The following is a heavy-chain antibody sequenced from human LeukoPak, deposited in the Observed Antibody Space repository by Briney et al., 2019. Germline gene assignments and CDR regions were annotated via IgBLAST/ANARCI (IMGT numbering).Heavy chain of an antibody. J-gene: IGHJ4*02. V-gene: IGHV3-53*01. Sequence: GGSLRLSCAVSGFTVSSNSMSWVRQAPGKGLEWVSFIYNDNTHYSDSVKGRFTISRDNSKNTLYLQMNSLRAEDTAVYYCARRAGAYSHPYDYWGQGTLVTVSS. CDR2: IYNDNT. CDR1: GFTVSSNS. D-gene: IGHD4/OR15-4a*01. CDR3: ARRAGAYSHPYDY.